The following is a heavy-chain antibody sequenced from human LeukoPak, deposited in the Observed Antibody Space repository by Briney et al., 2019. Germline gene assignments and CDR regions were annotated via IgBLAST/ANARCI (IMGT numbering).Heavy chain of an antibody. J-gene: IGHJ4*02. CDR3: ARDIFRGITGTTRGYYFDY. Sequence: GGSLRLSCAASGFTFSSYAMHWVRQAPGKGLEWVAVTSYDGSNKYYADSVKGRFTISRDNSKNTLYLQMNSLRAEDTAVYYCARDIFRGITGTTRGYYFDYWGQGTLVTVSS. D-gene: IGHD1-20*01. CDR1: GFTFSSYA. CDR2: TSYDGSNK. V-gene: IGHV3-30-3*01.